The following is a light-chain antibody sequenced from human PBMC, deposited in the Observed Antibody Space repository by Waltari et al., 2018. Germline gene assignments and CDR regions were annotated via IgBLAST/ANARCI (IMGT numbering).Light chain of an antibody. V-gene: IGKV1-39*01. Sequence: DIQMTQSPSSLSASVGDRVTITCRASQSISSYLNWYQLKPGKAPRLLIYATSSLQSGVPSRFSGSGSGTDFTLIISSLQPEDFATYCCQQYSITPRTFGQGTRLEIK. CDR3: QQYSITPRT. J-gene: IGKJ5*01. CDR1: QSISSY. CDR2: ATS.